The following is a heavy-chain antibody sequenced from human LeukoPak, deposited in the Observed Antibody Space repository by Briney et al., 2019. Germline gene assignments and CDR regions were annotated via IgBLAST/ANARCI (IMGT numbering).Heavy chain of an antibody. V-gene: IGHV3-21*01. J-gene: IGHJ4*02. Sequence: GGSLRLSCAASGFTFSSYSMNWVCQAPGKGLEWVSSISSSSSYIYYADSVKGRFTISRDNAKNSLYLQMNSLRAEDTAVYYCARGVRYSGCDYDYWGQGTLVTVSS. CDR1: GFTFSSYS. CDR3: ARGVRYSGCDYDY. CDR2: ISSSSSYI. D-gene: IGHD5-12*01.